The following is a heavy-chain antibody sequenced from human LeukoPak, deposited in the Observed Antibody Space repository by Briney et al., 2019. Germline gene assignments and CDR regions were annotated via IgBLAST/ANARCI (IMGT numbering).Heavy chain of an antibody. V-gene: IGHV3-23*01. CDR1: GLTFSNYA. Sequence: GGSLRLSCAASGLTFSNYAMNWVRQAPGEGLKWVSVVRGGGGSTYYADSVKGRFTISRDNSKNTLYLQMNSLRAEDTAIYYCAKDRTYSPGRGIDYWGQGTLVTVSS. CDR2: VRGGGGST. D-gene: IGHD3-16*01. CDR3: AKDRTYSPGRGIDY. J-gene: IGHJ4*02.